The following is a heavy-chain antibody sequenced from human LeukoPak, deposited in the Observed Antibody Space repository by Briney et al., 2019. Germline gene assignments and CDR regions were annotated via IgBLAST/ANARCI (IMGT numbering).Heavy chain of an antibody. Sequence: PGGSLRLSCAASGFTFSSYGMSWVCQAPGKGLEWVSAISGSGGSTYYADSVKGRFTISRDNSKNTLYLQMNSLRAEDTAVYYCAKDTRFQHTAMVNPHVDVWGKGTTVTISS. D-gene: IGHD5-18*01. V-gene: IGHV3-23*01. CDR2: ISGSGGST. J-gene: IGHJ6*04. CDR3: AKDTRFQHTAMVNPHVDV. CDR1: GFTFSSYG.